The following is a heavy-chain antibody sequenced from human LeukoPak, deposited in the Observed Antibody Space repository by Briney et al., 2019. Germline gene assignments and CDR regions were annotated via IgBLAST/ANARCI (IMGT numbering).Heavy chain of an antibody. J-gene: IGHJ4*02. CDR1: GYTFTSYG. CDR3: ARGGSNYVRPYFDY. CDR2: ISAYNGNT. Sequence: GASVKVSCKASGYTFTSYGISWVRQAPGQGLEWMGWISAYNGNTNYAQKLQDRVTMTTDTSTSTTYMELRSLRSDDTAVYYCARGGSNYVRPYFDYWGQGTLVTVSS. D-gene: IGHD4-11*01. V-gene: IGHV1-18*01.